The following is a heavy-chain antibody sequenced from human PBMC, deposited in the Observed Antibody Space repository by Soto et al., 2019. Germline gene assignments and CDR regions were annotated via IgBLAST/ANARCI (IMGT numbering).Heavy chain of an antibody. CDR1: GYTFSSYG. CDR3: ARITILGLPWDS. J-gene: IGHJ4*02. D-gene: IGHD3-3*01. CDR2: ISAYNGNT. Sequence: QVPLVQSGAEVKKPGASVKVSCKASGYTFSSYGISWVRQAPGQGLEWMGRISAYNGNTNYAQKFQGRFTMTTDTSTSTAYLELRSLRSDDTAVYYCARITILGLPWDSWGQGTLVTVSS. V-gene: IGHV1-18*04.